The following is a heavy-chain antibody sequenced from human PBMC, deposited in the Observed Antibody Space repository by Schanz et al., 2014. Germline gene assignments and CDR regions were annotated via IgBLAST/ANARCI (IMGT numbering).Heavy chain of an antibody. CDR3: ARDGAELYYFDD. CDR1: GFNFSSYG. CDR2: IWYDGSNE. Sequence: QVQLVESGGGVVQPGRSLRLSCAASGFNFSSYGMHWVRQAPGKGLEWVALIWYDGSNEYYADSVKGRFTISRDNPKKTLYLQMNSLRAEDTAVFYCARDGAELYYFDDWGQGTLVTVSS. J-gene: IGHJ4*02. V-gene: IGHV3-33*08. D-gene: IGHD1-1*01.